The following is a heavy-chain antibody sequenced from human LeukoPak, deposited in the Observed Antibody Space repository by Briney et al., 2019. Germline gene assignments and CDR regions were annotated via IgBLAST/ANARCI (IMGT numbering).Heavy chain of an antibody. Sequence: SETLSLTCAVYGGSFSDYYWTWIRQPPGKGLEWIGEINHSGSTNYNPSLKSRVTISVDTSKKQFFLRLSSVTAADTAVYYCARAGTPITMIVVESNWFDPWGQGTLVTVSS. CDR3: ARAGTPITMIVVESNWFDP. CDR1: GGSFSDYY. CDR2: INHSGST. V-gene: IGHV4-34*01. D-gene: IGHD3-22*01. J-gene: IGHJ5*02.